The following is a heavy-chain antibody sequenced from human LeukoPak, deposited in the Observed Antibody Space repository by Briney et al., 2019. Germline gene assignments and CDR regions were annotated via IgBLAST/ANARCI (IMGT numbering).Heavy chain of an antibody. D-gene: IGHD4-17*01. CDR1: GLTFSSYE. Sequence: GGSLRLSCAASGLTFSSYEMNWVRQAPGKGLEWVSYISSSGSTIYYADSVKGRFTISRDNAKNSLYLQMNSLRAEDTAVYYCARVSGTVTLPLDHWGQGTLVTVSS. V-gene: IGHV3-48*03. CDR2: ISSSGSTI. J-gene: IGHJ4*02. CDR3: ARVSGTVTLPLDH.